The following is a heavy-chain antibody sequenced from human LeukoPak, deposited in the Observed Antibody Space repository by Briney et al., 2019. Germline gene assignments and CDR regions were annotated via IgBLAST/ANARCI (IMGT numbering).Heavy chain of an antibody. J-gene: IGHJ4*02. CDR1: GFTFSGSA. CDR2: IRSKANSYAT. CDR3: TRAEYYDTLTGYYTQGWDY. V-gene: IGHV3-73*01. Sequence: GGSLKLSCAASGFTFSGSAMHWVRQASGKGLEWVGRIRSKANSYATAYAASVKGRFTISRDDSKNTVYLQMNSLKTEDTAVYYCTRAEYYDTLTGYYTQGWDYWGQGTLVTVSS. D-gene: IGHD3-9*01.